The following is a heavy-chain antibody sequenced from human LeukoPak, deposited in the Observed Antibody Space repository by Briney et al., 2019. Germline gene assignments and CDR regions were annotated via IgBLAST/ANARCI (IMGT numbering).Heavy chain of an antibody. J-gene: IGHJ4*02. V-gene: IGHV4-4*07. CDR2: MYTSRRS. CDR3: ARDSGTYDY. CDR1: NGSINTYF. D-gene: IGHD1-26*01. Sequence: SETLSLTCTVSNGSINTYFWTWIRQPAGKGLEWIGRMYTSRRSNYNPSLKSRVTMSLDTSKNQLSLKLSSVTVADTAVYYCARDSGTYDYWGQGILVTVSS.